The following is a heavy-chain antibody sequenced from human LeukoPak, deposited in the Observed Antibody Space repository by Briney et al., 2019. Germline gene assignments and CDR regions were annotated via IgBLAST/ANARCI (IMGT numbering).Heavy chain of an antibody. CDR3: ARVLYDSSGYYLNYFDY. CDR1: GFTFSSYE. V-gene: IGHV3-48*03. D-gene: IGHD3-22*01. CDR2: ISSSDSTT. Sequence: GGSLRLSCAASGFTFSSYEMNWVRQAPGKGLEWVSYISSSDSTTYYANSVKGRFTISRDNAMNSLYLQMNSLRVEDTAVYYCARVLYDSSGYYLNYFDYWGQGTLVTVSS. J-gene: IGHJ4*02.